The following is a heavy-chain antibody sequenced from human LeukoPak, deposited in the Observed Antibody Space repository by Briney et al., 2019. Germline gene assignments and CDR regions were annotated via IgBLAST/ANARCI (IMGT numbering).Heavy chain of an antibody. CDR3: ARHYYYGSGTYRPLDP. J-gene: IGHJ5*02. D-gene: IGHD3-10*01. CDR1: GDSISSRSYH. Sequence: PSETLSLTCTVSGDSISSRSYHWAWIRQPPGKGLEWIGSFHYSESTNYNPSLKSRVTISGDMSKNQFSLNLDSVTAADTAVYYCARHYYYGSGTYRPLDPWGQGTLVIVSS. V-gene: IGHV4-39*01. CDR2: FHYSEST.